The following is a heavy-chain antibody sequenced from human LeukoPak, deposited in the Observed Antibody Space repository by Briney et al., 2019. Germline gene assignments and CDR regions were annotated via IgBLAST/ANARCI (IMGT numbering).Heavy chain of an antibody. V-gene: IGHV4-59*01. CDR3: ARGRTGYSSGWYWFDP. CDR1: GGSISSYY. J-gene: IGHJ5*02. Sequence: PSETLSLTCTVSGGSISSYYWSWIRQPPGKGLEWIGYIYHSGSTNYNPSLKSRVTISVDTSKNQFSLKLSSVTAADTAVYYCARGRTGYSSGWYWFDPWGQGTLVTVSS. D-gene: IGHD6-19*01. CDR2: IYHSGST.